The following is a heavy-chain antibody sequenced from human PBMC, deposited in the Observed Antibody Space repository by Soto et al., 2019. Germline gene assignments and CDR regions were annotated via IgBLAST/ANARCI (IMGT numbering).Heavy chain of an antibody. CDR1: GYRFTSYY. V-gene: IGHV1-46*03. Sequence: GASVTVSCKASGYRFTSYYMHWVRQAPGQGLEWMGIINPNSGITNYAQNFQGRVTMTRDTSTSTVYMELSSLKSEDTAVYYCARSRGAAAGINWFDPWGQGTLVTVSS. J-gene: IGHJ5*02. CDR2: INPNSGIT. D-gene: IGHD6-13*01. CDR3: ARSRGAAAGINWFDP.